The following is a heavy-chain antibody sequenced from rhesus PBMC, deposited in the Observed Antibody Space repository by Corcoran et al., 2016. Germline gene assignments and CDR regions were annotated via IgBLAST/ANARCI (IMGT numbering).Heavy chain of an antibody. CDR3: ARERLERRGNRFDV. J-gene: IGHJ5-1*01. D-gene: IGHD1-7*02. CDR2: ITYSGIN. Sequence: QVQLQESGPGLVKPSETLSLTCAVSGGSISSGYYYWSWIRQPPGKGLGWIGYITYSGINNYNPSRKRRVTISRDTSKNQVSLKRRSVTAADTAVYYCARERLERRGNRFDVWGAGVLVTVSS. V-gene: IGHV4-122*02. CDR1: GGSISSGYYY.